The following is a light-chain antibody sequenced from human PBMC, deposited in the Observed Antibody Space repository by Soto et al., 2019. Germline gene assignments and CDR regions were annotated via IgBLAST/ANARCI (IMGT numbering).Light chain of an antibody. CDR3: QQYGSSGT. J-gene: IGKJ1*01. Sequence: EVVMTQSPATVSVSPGERATLSCRASQSVSNNYLAWYQQKPGQAPRLLIYGASNRATGIPDRFSGSGSGTDFTVTISRLEREDFAVYYGQQYGSSGTFGQGTKVDIK. CDR2: GAS. V-gene: IGKV3-20*01. CDR1: QSVSNNY.